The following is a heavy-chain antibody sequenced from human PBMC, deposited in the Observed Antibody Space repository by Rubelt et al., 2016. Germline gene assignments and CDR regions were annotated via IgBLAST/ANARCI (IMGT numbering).Heavy chain of an antibody. V-gene: IGHV3-30*04. J-gene: IGHJ5*02. CDR3: ARDVGCVSTRGSLNWFDP. CDR2: ISNDGSNK. CDR1: GFTFSRYA. Sequence: VQLLESGGVLVQPGGSLRVSCAASGFTFSRYAMNWVRQAPGKGLEWVAVISNDGSNKYYADSVKGRFTISRDNSKNTLYLQMNSLRAEDTAVYSCARDVGCVSTRGSLNWFDPWGQGTLVTVSS. D-gene: IGHD2-2*01.